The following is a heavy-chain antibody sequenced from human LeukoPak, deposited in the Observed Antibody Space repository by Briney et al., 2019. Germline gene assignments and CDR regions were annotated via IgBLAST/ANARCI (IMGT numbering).Heavy chain of an antibody. CDR1: GFTFSSYW. D-gene: IGHD6-13*01. Sequence: GGSLRLSCAASGFTFSSYWMHWVRQAPGKGLEWHGRIKSRVDGGTTDYAAPVKDRFSISRDDSRNMLYLQMNSLKTEDTAVYYCTTDAGYSSRWYNYWGQGTLVTVAS. V-gene: IGHV3-15*01. J-gene: IGHJ4*02. CDR2: IKSRVDGGTT. CDR3: TTDAGYSSRWYNY.